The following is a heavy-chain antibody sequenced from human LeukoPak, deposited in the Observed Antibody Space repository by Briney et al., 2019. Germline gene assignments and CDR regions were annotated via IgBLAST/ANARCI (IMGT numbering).Heavy chain of an antibody. D-gene: IGHD3-22*01. Sequence: PSETLSLTCAVYGGSFGGYYWSWIRQPPGKGLEWIGEINHSGSTNYNPSLKSRVTISVDTSKNQFSLKLSSVTAADTAVYYCAMGYDSSGYSHFDYWGQGTLVTVSS. V-gene: IGHV4-34*01. CDR3: AMGYDSSGYSHFDY. CDR1: GGSFGGYY. CDR2: INHSGST. J-gene: IGHJ4*02.